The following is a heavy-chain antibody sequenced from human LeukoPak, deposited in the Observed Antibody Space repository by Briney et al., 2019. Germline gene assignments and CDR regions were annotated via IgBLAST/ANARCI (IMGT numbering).Heavy chain of an antibody. J-gene: IGHJ5*02. V-gene: IGHV4-61*02. CDR2: IYTSGST. D-gene: IGHD1-26*01. CDR3: ARDPGVVGARFDP. CDR1: GYSISSGYY. Sequence: SETLSLTCTVSGYSISSGYYWSWIRQPAGKGLEWIGRIYTSGSTNYNPSLKSRVTISVDTSKNQFSLKLSSVTAADTAVYYCARDPGVVGARFDPWGQGTLVTVSS.